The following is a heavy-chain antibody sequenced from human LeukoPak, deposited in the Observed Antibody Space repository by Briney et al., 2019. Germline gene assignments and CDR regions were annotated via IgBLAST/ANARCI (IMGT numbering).Heavy chain of an antibody. CDR2: IYYSGST. CDR3: ARRAGHAFDI. V-gene: IGHV4-61*01. CDR1: GGSISSGSYY. Sequence: SETLSLTCAVSGGSISSGSYYWSWIRQPPGKGLEWIGYIYYSGSTNYNPSLKSRVTISVDTSKNQFSLKLSSVTAADTAVYYCARRAGHAFDIWGQGTMVTVSS. D-gene: IGHD4/OR15-4a*01. J-gene: IGHJ3*02.